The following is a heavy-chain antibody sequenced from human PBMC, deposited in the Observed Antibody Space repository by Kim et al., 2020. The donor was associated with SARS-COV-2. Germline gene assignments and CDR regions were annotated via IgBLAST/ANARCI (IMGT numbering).Heavy chain of an antibody. CDR2: IYSGGST. V-gene: IGHV3-53*01. D-gene: IGHD6-13*01. Sequence: GGSLRLSCAASGFTVSSNYMSWVRQAPGKGLEWVSVIYSGGSTYYADSVKGRFTISRDNSKNTLYLQMNSLRAEDTAVYYCAILALDSPYSSSWRPFDYWGQGTLVTVSS. CDR1: GFTVSSNY. CDR3: AILALDSPYSSSWRPFDY. J-gene: IGHJ4*02.